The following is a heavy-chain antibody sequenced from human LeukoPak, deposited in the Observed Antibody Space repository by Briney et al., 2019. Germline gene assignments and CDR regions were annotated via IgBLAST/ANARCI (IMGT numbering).Heavy chain of an antibody. CDR1: GFTFDDYG. J-gene: IGHJ3*02. V-gene: IGHV3-20*04. Sequence: PWGSLRLSCAASGFTFDDYGMSWVRQAPPKGLEWFSGINWNGGSTGYADSVKGRFTISRDNAKNSLYLQMNSLRAEDTALYYCARDRAPLYYYDSSGYAFDIWGQGTMVTVSS. CDR2: INWNGGST. CDR3: ARDRAPLYYYDSSGYAFDI. D-gene: IGHD3-22*01.